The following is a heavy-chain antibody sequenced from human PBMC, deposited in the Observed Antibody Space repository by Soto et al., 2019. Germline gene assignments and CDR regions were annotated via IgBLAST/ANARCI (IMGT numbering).Heavy chain of an antibody. CDR2: ISSSGSTI. Sequence: KAGGSLRLSCAASGFTFSDYYMSWSRQAPGKGLEWVSYISSSGSTIYYADSVKGRFTISRENAKNSLYLQMNSLRAEDTAVYYCARTEGPGDPFDYWGQGTLVPVSS. CDR1: GFTFSDYY. CDR3: ARTEGPGDPFDY. D-gene: IGHD4-17*01. V-gene: IGHV3-11*01. J-gene: IGHJ4*02.